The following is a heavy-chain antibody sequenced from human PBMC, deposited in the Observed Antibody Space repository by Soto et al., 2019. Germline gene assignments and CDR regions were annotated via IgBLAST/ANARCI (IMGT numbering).Heavy chain of an antibody. CDR3: ARRAKLWFGELLRRDYGMDV. V-gene: IGHV4-34*01. D-gene: IGHD3-10*01. CDR2: INHSGST. CDR1: GGSFSGYY. Sequence: LSLTCAVYGGSFSGYYWSWIRQPPGKGLEWIGEINHSGSTNYNPSLKSRVTISVDTSKNQFSLKLSSVTAADTAVYYCARRAKLWFGELLRRDYGMDVWGQGTTVTVSS. J-gene: IGHJ6*02.